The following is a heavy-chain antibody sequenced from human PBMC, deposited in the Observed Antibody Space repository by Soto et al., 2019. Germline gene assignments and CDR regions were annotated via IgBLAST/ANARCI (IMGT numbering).Heavy chain of an antibody. CDR3: AHRAAVAGTIDY. CDR2: IYWADDK. J-gene: IGHJ4*02. Sequence: SGPTLVNPTQTLTLTCTFSGFSLSTSGVGVGWIRQPPGKALEWLALIYWADDKRYSPSLKSRLTITKDTSQNQLVLTMPTRDPVDTATYSCAHRAAVAGTIDYWGQGTQVTVSS. CDR1: GFSLSTSGVG. V-gene: IGHV2-5*02. D-gene: IGHD6-19*01.